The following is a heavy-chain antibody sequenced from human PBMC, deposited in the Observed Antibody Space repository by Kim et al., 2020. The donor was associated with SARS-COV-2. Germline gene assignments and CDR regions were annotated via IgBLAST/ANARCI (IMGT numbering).Heavy chain of an antibody. V-gene: IGHV4-4*02. Sequence: TNYTPSLKSRVTISVDKSKNQFSLKLSSVTAADTAVYYCAREKLTGTFDYWGQGTLVTVSS. CDR3: AREKLTGTFDY. CDR2: T. J-gene: IGHJ4*02. D-gene: IGHD1-7*01.